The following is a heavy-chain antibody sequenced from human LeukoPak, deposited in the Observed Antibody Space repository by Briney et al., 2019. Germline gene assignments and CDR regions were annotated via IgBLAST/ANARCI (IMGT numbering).Heavy chain of an antibody. CDR3: ASQRRYYDSSGYYPDAFDI. CDR1: GGSISSSSYY. V-gene: IGHV4-39*01. J-gene: IGHJ3*02. CDR2: IYYSGST. D-gene: IGHD3-22*01. Sequence: SETLSLTCTVSGGSISSSSYYWGWIRQPPVKGLEWFGSIYYSGSTYYNPSLKSRVTISVDTAKDQFSLKLSSVTAADTAVYYCASQRRYYDSSGYYPDAFDIWGQGTMVTVSS.